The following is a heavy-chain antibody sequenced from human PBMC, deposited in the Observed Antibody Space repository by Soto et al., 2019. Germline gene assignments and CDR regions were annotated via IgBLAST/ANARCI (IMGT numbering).Heavy chain of an antibody. Sequence: QVPLVESGGGVVQPGRSLRLSCAASGFTFSSYAMHWVRQAPGKGLEWVAVISYDGSNKYYADSVKGRFTISRDNSKNTLYLQMNSLRAEDTAVYYCARGRRVVVSPYDYWGQGTLVTVSS. CDR1: GFTFSSYA. CDR2: ISYDGSNK. CDR3: ARGRRVVVSPYDY. J-gene: IGHJ4*02. D-gene: IGHD3-22*01. V-gene: IGHV3-30-3*01.